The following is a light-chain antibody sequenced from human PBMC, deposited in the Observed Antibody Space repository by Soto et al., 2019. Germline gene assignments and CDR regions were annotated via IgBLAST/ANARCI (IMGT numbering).Light chain of an antibody. V-gene: IGLV1-44*01. J-gene: IGLJ1*01. CDR1: SSNIGSNT. CDR3: ATWDDSLIAYV. Sequence: QSVLTQPPSASGTPVQRVTISCSGSSSNIGSNTVNWYQQLPGTAPKLLIYSNNQRPSGVPDRFSGSKSGTSASLAISGLQSEDEADYCCATWDDSLIAYVFGTGTKVTVL. CDR2: SNN.